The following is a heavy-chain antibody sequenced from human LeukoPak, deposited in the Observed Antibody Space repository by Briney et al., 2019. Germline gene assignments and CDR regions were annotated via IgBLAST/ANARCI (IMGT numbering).Heavy chain of an antibody. J-gene: IGHJ5*02. Sequence: ASVKVSSKGSGYTFTAYFMHWGGQAPGQGGGGMGWINPNSGDTNYAQKFQGRVSMTRDTSISTAYMDLSGLRSDDTALYYCARGLGWDSGTYLGAWGQGTLVTVSS. D-gene: IGHD1-26*01. CDR1: GYTFTAYF. V-gene: IGHV1-2*02. CDR3: ARGLGWDSGTYLGA. CDR2: INPNSGDT.